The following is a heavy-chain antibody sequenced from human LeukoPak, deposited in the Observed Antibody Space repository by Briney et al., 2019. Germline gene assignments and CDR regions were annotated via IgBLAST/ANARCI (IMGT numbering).Heavy chain of an antibody. V-gene: IGHV3-21*01. J-gene: IGHJ4*02. Sequence: PGGSLRLSCAASGFTFSSYSMNWVRQAPGKGLEWVSSISSSSSYIYYADSVKGRFTISRENTKNSLYLQITRLRAADTAVYYCAEFGGWYGEDGYWGQGTLVTVSS. D-gene: IGHD6-19*01. CDR1: GFTFSSYS. CDR2: ISSSSSYI. CDR3: AEFGGWYGEDGY.